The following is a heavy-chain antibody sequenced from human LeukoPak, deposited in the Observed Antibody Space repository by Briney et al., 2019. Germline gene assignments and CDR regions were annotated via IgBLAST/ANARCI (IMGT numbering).Heavy chain of an antibody. J-gene: IGHJ4*02. Sequence: GGSLRLSCAASGFTFSSYSMNWVRQAPGKGLEWVSYISSSSSTIYYADSVKGRFTISRDNAKNSLYLQMNSLRAEDTAVYYCAKDGGGDGLGYWGQGTLVTVSS. V-gene: IGHV3-48*01. CDR2: ISSSSSTI. CDR1: GFTFSSYS. D-gene: IGHD2-21*02. CDR3: AKDGGGDGLGY.